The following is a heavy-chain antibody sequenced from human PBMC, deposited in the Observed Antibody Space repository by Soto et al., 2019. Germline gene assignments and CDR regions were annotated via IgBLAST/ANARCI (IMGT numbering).Heavy chain of an antibody. Sequence: QTGGSLRLSCAASGFRFSTYAMNWVRQAPGKGLEWVSVIIGSGGSTSYADSVKGRFTISRDNSKNTLYLQMDSLRVDDTAIYYCAKESLEGAGGHDYWGRGTLVTVSS. CDR2: IIGSGGST. V-gene: IGHV3-23*01. D-gene: IGHD3-10*01. CDR3: AKESLEGAGGHDY. CDR1: GFRFSTYA. J-gene: IGHJ4*02.